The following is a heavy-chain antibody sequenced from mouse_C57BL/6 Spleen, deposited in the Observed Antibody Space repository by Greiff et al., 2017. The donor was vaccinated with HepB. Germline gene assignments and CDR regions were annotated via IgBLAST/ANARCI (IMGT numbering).Heavy chain of an antibody. CDR3: ARMVTTRGYYFDY. D-gene: IGHD2-2*01. CDR2: IDPSDSYT. J-gene: IGHJ2*01. V-gene: IGHV1-69*01. CDR1: GYTFTSYW. Sequence: QVQLQQPGAELVMPGASVKLSCKASGYTFTSYWMHWVKQRPGQGLEWIGEIDPSDSYTNYNQKFKGKSTLTVDKSSSTAYMQLSSLTSEDSAVYYCARMVTTRGYYFDYWGQGTTLTVSS.